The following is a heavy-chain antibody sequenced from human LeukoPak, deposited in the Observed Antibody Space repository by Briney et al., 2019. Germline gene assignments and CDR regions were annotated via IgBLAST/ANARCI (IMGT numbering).Heavy chain of an antibody. CDR3: AKILVSSAAGRFDY. CDR2: ISGSGVGT. CDR1: GFTFSNYA. V-gene: IGHV3-23*01. D-gene: IGHD6-13*01. J-gene: IGHJ4*02. Sequence: GGSLRLSCAASGFTFSNYAMSWVRQAPGTGLEWVSTISGSGVGTYYADSVKGRFTISRDNSKNTLYLQMNSLRAEDTAVYYCAKILVSSAAGRFDYWGQGTLVTVSS.